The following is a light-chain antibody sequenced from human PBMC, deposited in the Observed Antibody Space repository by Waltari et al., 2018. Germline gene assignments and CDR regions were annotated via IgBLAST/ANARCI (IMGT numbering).Light chain of an antibody. Sequence: EILMTQSPPTLSVSPGERATHSCRASQGVSSSLAWYQEKPGQAPRLLIYGASTRATGIPGRISGSGSGAEFTLTISSLQSEDSAVYYCQQYNAWPRTFGQGTKLEVK. J-gene: IGKJ1*01. CDR1: QGVSSS. CDR2: GAS. V-gene: IGKV3-15*01. CDR3: QQYNAWPRT.